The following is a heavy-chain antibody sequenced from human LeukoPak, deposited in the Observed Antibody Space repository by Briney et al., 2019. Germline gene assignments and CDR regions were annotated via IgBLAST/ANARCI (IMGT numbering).Heavy chain of an antibody. J-gene: IGHJ5*02. CDR2: ISYDGSNK. D-gene: IGHD1-26*01. CDR1: GFTFSSYG. CDR3: ARDIGWLDP. V-gene: IGHV3-30*03. Sequence: PGRSLRLSCAASGFTFSSYGMHWVRQAPGKGLEWVAVISYDGSNKYYADSVKGRFTISRDNSKNTLYLQMNSLRAEDTAVYYCARDIGWLDPWGQGTLVTVSS.